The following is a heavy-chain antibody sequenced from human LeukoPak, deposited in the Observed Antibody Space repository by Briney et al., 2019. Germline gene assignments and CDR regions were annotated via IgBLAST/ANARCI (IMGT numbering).Heavy chain of an antibody. CDR1: GFTFSSYW. V-gene: IGHV3-74*01. Sequence: GGSLRLSCAASGFTFSSYWMHWVRQAPGKGLVWVSRINSDGSSTSYADSVKGRFTISRDNAKNTLYLQMNRLRAEDTAVYYCAREGIVGAMDDWGQGTLVTVSS. D-gene: IGHD1-26*01. CDR2: INSDGSST. CDR3: AREGIVGAMDD. J-gene: IGHJ4*02.